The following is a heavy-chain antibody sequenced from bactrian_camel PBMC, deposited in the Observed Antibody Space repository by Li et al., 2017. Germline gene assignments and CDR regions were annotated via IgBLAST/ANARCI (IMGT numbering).Heavy chain of an antibody. CDR1: EYAIIGYC. V-gene: IGHV3S6*01. J-gene: IGHJ6*01. D-gene: IGHD7*01. CDR3: AWSRSRWCVTWHQEHDIGY. Sequence: HVQLVESGGGTVQPGGSLKLSCDVSEYAIIGYCMGWFRQAPEKEREGVARISIDGDMTYYADDVKGRFTISRDNANNTLYLQLNSLKPEDTALYYCAWSRSRWCVTWHQEHDIGYWGQWTQVTVS. CDR2: ISIDGDMT.